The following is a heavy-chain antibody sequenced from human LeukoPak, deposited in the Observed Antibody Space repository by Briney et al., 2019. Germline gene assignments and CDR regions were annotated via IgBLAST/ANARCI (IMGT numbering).Heavy chain of an antibody. V-gene: IGHV4-4*07. J-gene: IGHJ3*02. D-gene: IGHD6-13*01. CDR2: THTSGSS. CDR1: GGSISSYY. Sequence: PSETLSLTCSVSGGSISSYYWSWIRQPAGKGLEWIGRTHTSGSSNYNPSLKSRVTMSVDTSKGQFSLKLSSVTAADTAVYYWAREERGGYSSSPRRGSFDIWGQGTMVIVSS. CDR3: AREERGGYSSSPRRGSFDI.